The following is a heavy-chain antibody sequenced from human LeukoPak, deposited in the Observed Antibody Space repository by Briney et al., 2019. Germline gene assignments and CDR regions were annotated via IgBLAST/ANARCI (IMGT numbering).Heavy chain of an antibody. Sequence: GGSLRLSCTVSGFTVSSNSMSWVRQAPGKGLEWVSFIYSSVTHYSDSVKGRFTISRDNAKNSLYLQMNSLRAEDTAVYYCARVTYYYDSSGYYYAPNFDYWGQGTLVTVSS. V-gene: IGHV3-53*01. CDR3: ARVTYYYDSSGYYYAPNFDY. J-gene: IGHJ4*02. CDR1: GFTVSSNS. D-gene: IGHD3-22*01. CDR2: IYSSVT.